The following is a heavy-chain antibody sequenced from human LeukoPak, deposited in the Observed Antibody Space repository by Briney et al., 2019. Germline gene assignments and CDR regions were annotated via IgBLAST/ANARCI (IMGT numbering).Heavy chain of an antibody. J-gene: IGHJ4*02. CDR1: GFSFSSYG. D-gene: IGHD3-3*01. CDR2: IRYDGSDN. Sequence: LAGGSLRLSCAAPGFSFSSYGLQWVRQAPGEGLEWVAFIRYDGSDNHYAESVKGRFTISRDNSKNTLYLQMNSLRAEDTAVYYCAKALEVFWSGYYNPFDYLGRGTLVTVSS. CDR3: AKALEVFWSGYYNPFDY. V-gene: IGHV3-30*02.